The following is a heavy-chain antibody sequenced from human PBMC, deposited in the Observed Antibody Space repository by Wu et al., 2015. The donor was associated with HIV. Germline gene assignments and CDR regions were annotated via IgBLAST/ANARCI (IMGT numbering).Heavy chain of an antibody. Sequence: QVQLVQSGAEVKKPGASVKVSCKVSGYTLTELSMHWVRQAPGKGLEWMGGFDPEDGETIYAQKFQGRVTMTEDASTDTAYMELSSLRSEDTAVYYCATPRNKYYDSSGYQYYFDYWGQGTLVTVSS. V-gene: IGHV1-24*01. CDR1: GYTLTELS. D-gene: IGHD3-22*01. CDR2: FDPEDGET. J-gene: IGHJ4*02. CDR3: ATPRNKYYDSSGYQYYFDY.